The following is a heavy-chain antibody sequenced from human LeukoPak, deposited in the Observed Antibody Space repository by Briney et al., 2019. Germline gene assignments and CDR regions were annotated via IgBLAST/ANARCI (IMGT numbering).Heavy chain of an antibody. D-gene: IGHD6-19*01. V-gene: IGHV3-30*02. CDR1: GFTFSSYG. J-gene: IGHJ4*02. Sequence: PGGSLRLSCAASGFTFSSYGMHWVRQAPGKGLEWVAFIRYDGSDKFYADSVKGRFTISRDNSKNTLYLQMNSLRAEDTAVYYCAKSIAVAFYSWGQGTLVTVSS. CDR3: AKSIAVAFYS. CDR2: IRYDGSDK.